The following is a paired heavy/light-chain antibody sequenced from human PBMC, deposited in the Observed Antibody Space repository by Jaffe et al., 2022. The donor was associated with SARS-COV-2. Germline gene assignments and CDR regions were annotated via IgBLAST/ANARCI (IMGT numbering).Light chain of an antibody. V-gene: IGKV2-28*01. Sequence: DIVMTQSPLSLPVTPGEPASISCRSSQSLLHSNGYNYLDWYLQKPGQSPQLLIYLGSNRASGVPDRFSGSGSGTDFTLKISRVEAEDVGVYYCMQALQTPGTFGQGTKLEIK. CDR1: QSLLHSNGYNY. CDR3: MQALQTPGT. CDR2: LGS. J-gene: IGKJ2*01.
Heavy chain of an antibody. CDR1: GFTFSDYY. V-gene: IGHV3-11*01. J-gene: IGHJ6*02. D-gene: IGHD3-22*01. CDR3: ARERGWGYYDSSGYSTASYYYYGMDV. Sequence: QVQLVESGGGLVKPGGSLRLSCAASGFTFSDYYMSWIRQAPGKGLEWVSYISSSGSTIYYADSVKGRFTISRDNAKNSLYLQMNSLRAEDTAVYYCARERGWGYYDSSGYSTASYYYYGMDVWGQGTTVTVSS. CDR2: ISSSGSTI.